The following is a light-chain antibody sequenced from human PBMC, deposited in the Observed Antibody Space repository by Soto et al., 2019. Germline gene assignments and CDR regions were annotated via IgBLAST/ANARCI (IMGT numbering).Light chain of an antibody. CDR3: QQRRNWPPLT. CDR1: QSISTY. Sequence: EVVLTQSPATLSLSPGERATLSCTASQSISTYLTWYQHKPGQAPRLLIYDASRRAPGIPARFSGSGSGTDFTLTISILEPEDFAVYYCQQRRNWPPLTFGGGTKVEI. J-gene: IGKJ4*01. CDR2: DAS. V-gene: IGKV3-11*01.